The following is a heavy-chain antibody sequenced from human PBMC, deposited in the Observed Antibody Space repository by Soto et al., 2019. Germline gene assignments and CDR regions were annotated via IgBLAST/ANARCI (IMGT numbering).Heavy chain of an antibody. J-gene: IGHJ6*02. CDR2: IKSKTDGGTT. Sequence: PGGSLRLSCAASGFTFSNAWMNWVRQAPGKGLEWVGRIKSKTDGGTTDYAAPVKGRFTISRDDSKNTLYLQMNSLKTEDTAVYYCTTRSTYYDFWSGYSRRPGSRYYYYGMDVWGQGTTVTVSS. CDR1: GFTFSNAW. CDR3: TTRSTYYDFWSGYSRRPGSRYYYYGMDV. D-gene: IGHD3-3*01. V-gene: IGHV3-15*07.